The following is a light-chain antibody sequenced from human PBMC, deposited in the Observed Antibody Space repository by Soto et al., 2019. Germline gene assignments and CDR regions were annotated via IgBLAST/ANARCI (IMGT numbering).Light chain of an antibody. CDR2: EVS. Sequence: QSVLTQPPSASGSPGQSVTISCTGTSSDVGGYNYVSWYQQHPGKAPKLMIYEVSKRPSGVPDRFSGSKSDNTASLTVSGVQAEDEADYYCSSQGVFGTGTRSPS. J-gene: IGLJ1*01. V-gene: IGLV2-8*01. CDR1: SSDVGGYNY. CDR3: SSQGV.